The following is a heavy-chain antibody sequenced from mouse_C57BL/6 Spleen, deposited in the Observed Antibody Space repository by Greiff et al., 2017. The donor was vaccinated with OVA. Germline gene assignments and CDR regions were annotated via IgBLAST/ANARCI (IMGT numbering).Heavy chain of an antibody. CDR2: INPSNGGT. Sequence: QVQLQQPGTELVKPGASVKLSCKASGYTFTSYWMHWVKQRPGQGLEWIGNINPSNGGTNYNEKFKSKATLTADKSSSTAYMQLSSLTSEDSAVYYCARGDYGNYRYFDVWGTGTTVTVSS. CDR3: ARGDYGNYRYFDV. J-gene: IGHJ1*03. V-gene: IGHV1-53*01. CDR1: GYTFTSYW. D-gene: IGHD2-1*01.